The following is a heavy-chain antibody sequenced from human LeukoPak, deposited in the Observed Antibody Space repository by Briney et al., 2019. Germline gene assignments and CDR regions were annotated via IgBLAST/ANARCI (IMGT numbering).Heavy chain of an antibody. CDR1: GGSFSGYY. V-gene: IGHV4-34*01. J-gene: IGHJ4*02. D-gene: IGHD6-19*01. Sequence: SETLSLTCAVYGGSFSGYYWSWIRQPPGKGLEWIGEINHSGSTNYNPSLKSRVTISVDTSKNQFSLKLSSVTAADTAVYYCARGSIAVAGGLIDYWGQGTLVTVSS. CDR2: INHSGST. CDR3: ARGSIAVAGGLIDY.